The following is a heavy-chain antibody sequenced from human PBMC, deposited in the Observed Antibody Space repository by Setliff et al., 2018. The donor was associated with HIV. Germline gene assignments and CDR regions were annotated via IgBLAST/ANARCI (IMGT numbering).Heavy chain of an antibody. CDR1: GGSFSGYY. CDR3: ARSQPDTIFGVVTFDC. V-gene: IGHV4-39*01. J-gene: IGHJ4*02. CDR2: VYYRGRT. Sequence: PSETLSLTCAVYGGSFSGYYWGWVRQTPGGGLEWIGSVYYRGRTYYNPSLKSRVTISVDTSKNQLSLRLTSMAAADTAMYYCARSQPDTIFGVVTFDCWGQGKMVTVSS. D-gene: IGHD3-3*01.